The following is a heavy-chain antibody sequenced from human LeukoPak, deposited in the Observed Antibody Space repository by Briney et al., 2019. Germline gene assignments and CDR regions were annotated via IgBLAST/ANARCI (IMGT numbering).Heavy chain of an antibody. J-gene: IGHJ4*02. D-gene: IGHD2-2*01. CDR1: GYXFSNFG. V-gene: IGHV1-18*01. Sequence: ASVKVSCKTSGYXFSNFGINWVRQAPGQGLEWMGWISGNNDNPNYGQKFQGRFAVTTDSSTTTAYMELRNLTFDDTAVYYCARDGTSTDDYWGQGTLVTVSS. CDR2: ISGNNDNP. CDR3: ARDGTSTDDY.